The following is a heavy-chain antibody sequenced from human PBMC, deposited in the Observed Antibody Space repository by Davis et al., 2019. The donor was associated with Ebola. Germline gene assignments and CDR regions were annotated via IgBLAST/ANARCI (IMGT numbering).Heavy chain of an antibody. V-gene: IGHV4-39*07. CDR2: VYNSGRI. D-gene: IGHD4-11*01. CDR3: ARGDYSFDY. CDR1: GGSISSSSSY. J-gene: IGHJ4*02. Sequence: GSLRLSCTVSGGSISSSSSYWGWIRQPPGKGLEWIANVYNSGRIDYNPSLKSRLTLPVDTSKNQFSLKLSSVTAADTAVYYCARGDYSFDYWGQGTLVTVSS.